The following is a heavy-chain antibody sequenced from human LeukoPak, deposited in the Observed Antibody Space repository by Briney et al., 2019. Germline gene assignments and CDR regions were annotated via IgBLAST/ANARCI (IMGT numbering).Heavy chain of an antibody. CDR2: ISGSGGST. J-gene: IGHJ4*02. D-gene: IGHD3-10*01. CDR1: GFTFSSYA. V-gene: IGHV3-23*01. Sequence: GGSLRLSCAASGFTFSSYAMSWVRQAPGKGLEWVSAISGSGGSTYYADSVKGRFTTSRDNSKNTLYLQMNSLRAEDTAVYYCVARRGVVRGVQALFDYWGQGTLVTVSS. CDR3: VARRGVVRGVQALFDY.